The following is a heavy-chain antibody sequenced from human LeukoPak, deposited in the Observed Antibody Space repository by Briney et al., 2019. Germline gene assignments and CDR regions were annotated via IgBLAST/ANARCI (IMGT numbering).Heavy chain of an antibody. CDR2: ISSSSSYI. V-gene: IGHV3-21*01. Sequence: GGSLRLSCAASGFTFNIYNMNWVRQAPGKGLEWVSSISSSSSYIYYADSVKGRFTISRDNAKNSLYLQMNSLRAEDTAVYYCARHRDSSGTDYWGQGTLVTVSS. CDR1: GFTFNIYN. D-gene: IGHD3-22*01. J-gene: IGHJ4*02. CDR3: ARHRDSSGTDY.